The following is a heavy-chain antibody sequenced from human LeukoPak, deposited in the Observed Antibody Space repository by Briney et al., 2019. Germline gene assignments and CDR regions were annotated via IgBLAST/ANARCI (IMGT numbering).Heavy chain of an antibody. Sequence: ASVKVSCKASGYTFTIYGIGWVRQAPGQGLEWMGWISAYDGNTNYTQKFQGRVTMTTDTSTSTAHMEVKSLTSDDTAVYYCARGGVSNRWYRSPDYWGQGTLVTVSS. V-gene: IGHV1-18*01. CDR3: ARGGVSNRWYRSPDY. CDR1: GYTFTIYG. CDR2: ISAYDGNT. J-gene: IGHJ4*02. D-gene: IGHD6-13*01.